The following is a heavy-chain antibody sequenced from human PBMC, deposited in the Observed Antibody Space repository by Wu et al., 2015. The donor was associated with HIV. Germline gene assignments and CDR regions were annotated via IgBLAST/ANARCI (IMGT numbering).Heavy chain of an antibody. CDR3: VRDQICLGLGVGCYFDY. CDR2: INPNGGKP. V-gene: IGHV1-46*03. CDR1: GYTFINYH. D-gene: IGHD3-16*01. J-gene: IGHJ4*02. Sequence: QVQLVQSGAEVKKPGASMKLSCKASGYTFINYHMHWVRQAPGQGLEWMGIINPNGGKPIYAQKFQGRVTMTRDTSTNTFYMELSSLRSEDTAVYYCVRDQICLGLGVGCYFDYWGQGTLVTVSS.